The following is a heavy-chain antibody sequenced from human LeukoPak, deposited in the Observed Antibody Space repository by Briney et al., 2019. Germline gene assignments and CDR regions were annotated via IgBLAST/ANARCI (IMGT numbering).Heavy chain of an antibody. J-gene: IGHJ4*01. CDR2: IYWNDDK. CDR3: ERVTTVTGPIAFDY. CDR1: GFSLSTSGVG. Sequence: SGPTLVKPTQTLTLTCTFSGFSLSTSGVGVGWIRQPPGKALEWLALIYWNDDKRYSPSLKNRLTITKDTSKKQVVLTMTNMDPVDTATYYCERVTTVTGPIAFDYWGHGTLITVSS. D-gene: IGHD4-17*01. V-gene: IGHV2-5*01.